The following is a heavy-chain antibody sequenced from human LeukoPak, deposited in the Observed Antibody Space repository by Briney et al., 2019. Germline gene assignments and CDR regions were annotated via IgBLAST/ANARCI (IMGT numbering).Heavy chain of an antibody. Sequence: SETLSLTCTVSGGSISSYYWSWIRQPPGKRLEWIGYIYYSGSTNYNPSLKSRVTISVDTSKNQFSLKLSSVTAADTAVYYCARDQTGTIGYWGQGTLVTVSS. CDR1: GGSISSYY. CDR2: IYYSGST. V-gene: IGHV4-59*01. CDR3: ARDQTGTIGY. J-gene: IGHJ4*02. D-gene: IGHD1-7*01.